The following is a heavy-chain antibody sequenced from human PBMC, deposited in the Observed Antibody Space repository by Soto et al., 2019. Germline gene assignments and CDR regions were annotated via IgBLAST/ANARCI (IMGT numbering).Heavy chain of an antibody. V-gene: IGHV1-2*02. J-gene: IGHJ4*02. CDR1: GYTFTGYH. D-gene: IGHD6-19*01. CDR2: INPNSGGT. CDR3: ARVSIAVFVYDY. Sequence: ASVKVSCKASGYTFTGYHMHWVRQAPGQGLEWMGWINPNSGGTNYAQKFQGRVTMTRDTSISTAYMELSRLRSDDTAVYYCARVSIAVFVYDYWGQGTLVTVYS.